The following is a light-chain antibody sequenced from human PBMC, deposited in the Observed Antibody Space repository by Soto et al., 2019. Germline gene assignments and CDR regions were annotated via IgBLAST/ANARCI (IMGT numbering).Light chain of an antibody. CDR3: CSYAGRYTYV. CDR2: DVN. J-gene: IGLJ1*01. Sequence: QSARTQPRSVSGSPGQSVAISCTGTSSDVGGYNYVSWYQQHPGKAPKVMIYDVNKRPSGVPDRFSGSKSGNTASLTISGLQADAEADYYCCSYAGRYTYVFGSGTKVTVL. CDR1: SSDVGGYNY. V-gene: IGLV2-11*01.